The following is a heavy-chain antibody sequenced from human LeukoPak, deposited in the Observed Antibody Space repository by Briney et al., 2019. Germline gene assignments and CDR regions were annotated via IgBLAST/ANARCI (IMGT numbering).Heavy chain of an antibody. CDR3: ARVTVAGTVELLDY. J-gene: IGHJ4*02. V-gene: IGHV1-8*01. D-gene: IGHD6-19*01. CDR1: GYTFTSYD. CDR2: MNPNSGNT. Sequence: ASVKVSCKASGYTFTSYDTNWVRQATGQGLEWMGWMNPNSGNTGYAQKFQGRVTMTRNTSISTAYMELSSLRSEDTAVYYCARVTVAGTVELLDYWGQGTLVTVSS.